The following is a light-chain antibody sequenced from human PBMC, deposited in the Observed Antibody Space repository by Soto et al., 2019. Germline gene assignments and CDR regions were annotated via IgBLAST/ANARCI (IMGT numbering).Light chain of an antibody. V-gene: IGLV2-14*01. Sequence: QSALTQPASVSGSPGQSIAISCTGTSSDVGGYNYVSWYQHHPGKAPKLMIYEVSNRPSGLSNRFSGSKSGNTASLTISGLQAEDGADYYCSSYTGSSTYVFGTGTKVTVL. CDR3: SSYTGSSTYV. CDR1: SSDVGGYNY. J-gene: IGLJ1*01. CDR2: EVS.